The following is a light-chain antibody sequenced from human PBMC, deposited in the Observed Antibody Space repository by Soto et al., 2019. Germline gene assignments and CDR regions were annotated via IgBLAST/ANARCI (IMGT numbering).Light chain of an antibody. Sequence: EIVLTQSPGSLSLSPGERATLSCRASQSVSSYLAWYQQRPGQAPRLLIYGASNRATGFPDRFSGSGSGTIFSLTISRLEPEDSAVYYCQQYSSPPRTFGQGTKVDIK. J-gene: IGKJ1*01. CDR1: QSVSSY. CDR2: GAS. CDR3: QQYSSPPRT. V-gene: IGKV3-20*01.